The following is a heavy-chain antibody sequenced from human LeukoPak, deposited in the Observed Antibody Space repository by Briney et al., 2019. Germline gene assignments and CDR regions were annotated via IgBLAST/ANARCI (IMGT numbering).Heavy chain of an antibody. CDR3: FREGGD. J-gene: IGHJ4*02. V-gene: IGHV3-74*01. CDR2: INIDERIT. D-gene: IGHD3-10*01. Sequence: GGSLRLSCAASGFSFSTQRMHWVRQAPGEGLVWVSYINIDERITGHADSVKGRFTISRDNAKNTLYLQMNSLRAEDTAIYYCFREGGDWGQGTLVTVSS. CDR1: GFSFSTQR.